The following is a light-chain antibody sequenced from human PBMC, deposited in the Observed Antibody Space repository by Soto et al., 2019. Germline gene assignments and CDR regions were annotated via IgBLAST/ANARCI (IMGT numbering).Light chain of an antibody. CDR3: SAYIASITSHV. Sequence: QSVLTQPPSVSGSPGQSVTISCSGSSSDVGSHKSVSWYKQAPGTSPKPIIFEVNNRPSGVPDRFSESKSGNTASLTISGLQPEDEADYYCSAYIASITSHVFGTGTKLTVL. V-gene: IGLV2-18*02. CDR2: EVN. CDR1: SSDVGSHKS. J-gene: IGLJ1*01.